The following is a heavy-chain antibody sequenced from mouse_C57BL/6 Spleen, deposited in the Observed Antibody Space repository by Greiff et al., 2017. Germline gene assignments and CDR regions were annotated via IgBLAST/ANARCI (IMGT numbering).Heavy chain of an antibody. Sequence: EVQLQQSGPELVKPGASVKISCKASGYTFTDYYMNWVKQSHGKSLEWIGDINPNNGGTSYNQKFKGKATLTVDKSSSTAYMELRSLTSEDSAVYYCARLGGNYEDWYFDVWGTGTTVTVSS. J-gene: IGHJ1*03. D-gene: IGHD2-1*01. V-gene: IGHV1-26*01. CDR3: ARLGGNYEDWYFDV. CDR1: GYTFTDYY. CDR2: INPNNGGT.